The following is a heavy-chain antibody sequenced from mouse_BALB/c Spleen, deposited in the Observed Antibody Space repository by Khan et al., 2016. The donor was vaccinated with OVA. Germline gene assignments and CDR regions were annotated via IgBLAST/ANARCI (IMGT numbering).Heavy chain of an antibody. J-gene: IGHJ3*01. Sequence: EVELVESGGGLVQPGGSRKLSCAASGFTFSDYGMAWVRQAPGKGPEWVAFISDLAYTFYYEDTVTGRFTLSRENATNTLYLEMSSLRSGDTAMYYCARGGGTAPFAYWGQGTLVTVSA. CDR2: ISDLAYTF. D-gene: IGHD1-2*01. V-gene: IGHV5-15*02. CDR1: GFTFSDYG. CDR3: ARGGGTAPFAY.